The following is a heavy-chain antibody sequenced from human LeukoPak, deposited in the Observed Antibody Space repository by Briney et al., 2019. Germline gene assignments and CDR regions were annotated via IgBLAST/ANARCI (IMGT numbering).Heavy chain of an antibody. Sequence: GESLKISCKGSGYSFTSYWIGWVRQMPGKGLEWMGIIYPGDSDTRYSPSFQGQVTMSADKSINTAYLEWSSLKASDTAMYCCARRDKGNCSSSTCYSWFDPWGQGTLVSVSS. CDR1: GYSFTSYW. V-gene: IGHV5-51*01. J-gene: IGHJ5*02. CDR2: IYPGDSDT. CDR3: ARRDKGNCSSSTCYSWFDP. D-gene: IGHD2-2*02.